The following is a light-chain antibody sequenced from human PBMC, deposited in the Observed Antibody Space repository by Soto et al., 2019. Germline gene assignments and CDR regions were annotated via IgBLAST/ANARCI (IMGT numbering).Light chain of an antibody. CDR3: GSYTTSSNYV. V-gene: IGLV2-14*03. J-gene: IGLJ1*01. CDR1: ISDVGSYNY. Sequence: QSALTQPASVSGSLGQSITISCTGTISDVGSYNYVSWYQQYPGKAPKLMIYDVSTRPSGVSDRFSGSKSGNTASLTISGLRAEDEADYYCGSYTTSSNYVFGTGTKLTVL. CDR2: DVS.